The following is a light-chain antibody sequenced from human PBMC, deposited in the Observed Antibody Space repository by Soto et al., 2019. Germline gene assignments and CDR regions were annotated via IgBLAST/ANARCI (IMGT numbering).Light chain of an antibody. CDR3: QQYRIWPPVT. J-gene: IGKJ4*01. CDR2: DAS. V-gene: IGKV3-15*01. Sequence: EVVMTQAPATLSVSPGERATLSCRASQSRNSNLAWYRQKPGQEPRLLIYDASTRAAGIPARFSGSGSGTEFTLTISSLQAAEFAVYYCQQYRIWPPVTFGGGNKGEI. CDR1: QSRNSN.